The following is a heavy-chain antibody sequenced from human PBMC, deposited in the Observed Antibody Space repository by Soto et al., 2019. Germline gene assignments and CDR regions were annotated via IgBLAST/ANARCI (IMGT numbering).Heavy chain of an antibody. CDR1: GGSISSGGYY. J-gene: IGHJ6*03. CDR2: IYYSGST. CDR3: ARLGYCSGGSCFHSGYYYYYMDV. Sequence: SETLSLTCTVSGGSISSGGYYWSWIRQHPGKGLEWIGYIYYSGSTYYNPSLKSRVTISVDTSKNQFSLKLSSVTAADTAVYYCARLGYCSGGSCFHSGYYYYYMDVWGKGTTVTVSS. D-gene: IGHD2-15*01. V-gene: IGHV4-39*01.